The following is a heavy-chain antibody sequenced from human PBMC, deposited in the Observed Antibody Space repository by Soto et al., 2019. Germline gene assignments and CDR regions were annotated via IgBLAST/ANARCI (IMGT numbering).Heavy chain of an antibody. Sequence: QLHLQESGPGLVKPSETLSLTCTVSGGSISSSSYYWGWIRQPPGKGLEWIGNVYYGGSTYYNRSLKSPVTISVETSKSKFSLKLSSVTAADTAVYYCAGGDYYHSSGYYFYYYTMDVWGQGTTVTVSS. J-gene: IGHJ6*02. V-gene: IGHV4-39*01. CDR3: AGGDYYHSSGYYFYYYTMDV. CDR2: VYYGGST. D-gene: IGHD3-22*01. CDR1: GGSISSSSYY.